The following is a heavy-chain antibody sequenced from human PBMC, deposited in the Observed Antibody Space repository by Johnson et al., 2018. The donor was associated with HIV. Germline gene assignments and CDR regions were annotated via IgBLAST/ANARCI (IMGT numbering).Heavy chain of an antibody. V-gene: IGHV3-30*04. CDR1: GFTFSSYA. CDR3: AREMNAGNDAFDI. CDR2: ISYDGSNK. Sequence: QMQLVESGGGVVQPGRSLRLSCAASGFTFSSYAMHWARQAPGKGLEWVAVISYDGSNKYYADSVKGRFTISRDNSKNTLYLQMNSLRAEDTAVYYCAREMNAGNDAFDIWGQGTMVTVSS. J-gene: IGHJ3*02.